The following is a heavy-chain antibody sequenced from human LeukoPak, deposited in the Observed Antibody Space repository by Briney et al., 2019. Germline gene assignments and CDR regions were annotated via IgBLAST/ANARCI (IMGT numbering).Heavy chain of an antibody. Sequence: NPSETLSLTCSVSAGSISSSSWWSWVRPSPVKGLEWIGEIYLYGTTNYNPSLKSRVTMSVDRSKNQFSLKLSSVTAADTAVYYCASAEPRGSIWYPYWGQGTLVTASS. CDR1: AGSISSSSW. CDR2: IYLYGTT. CDR3: ASAEPRGSIWYPY. J-gene: IGHJ4*02. V-gene: IGHV4-4*02. D-gene: IGHD6-13*01.